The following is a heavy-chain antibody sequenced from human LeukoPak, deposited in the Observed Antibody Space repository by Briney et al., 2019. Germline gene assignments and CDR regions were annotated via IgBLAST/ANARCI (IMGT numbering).Heavy chain of an antibody. J-gene: IGHJ4*02. CDR2: INPKSGGT. V-gene: IGHV1-2*02. Sequence: ASVKVSCKASGYTFTGYYMHWVRQAPGQGLEWMGWINPKSGGTNYAQKFQGRVTMTRDTSISTTYMELSRLRSDDTAVYYCARDLGISGWYAPPLGYFDYWGRGTLVTVSS. CDR1: GYTFTGYY. CDR3: ARDLGISGWYAPPLGYFDY. D-gene: IGHD6-19*01.